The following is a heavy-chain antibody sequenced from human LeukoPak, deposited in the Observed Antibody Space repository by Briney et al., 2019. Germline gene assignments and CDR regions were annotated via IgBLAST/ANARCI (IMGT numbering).Heavy chain of an antibody. CDR2: ISGSGGTT. Sequence: GGSLRLSCAVSGFTFSSYAMSWVRQAPGKGLEWVSAISGSGGTTYYADFVKGRFTISKDNSKNTLYLQINSLRAEETAEYYFANHCSGSYYGGVELWGEGTLVSVSS. D-gene: IGHD3-10*01. V-gene: IGHV3-23*01. J-gene: IGHJ5*02. CDR1: GFTFSSYA. CDR3: ANHCSGSYYGGVEL.